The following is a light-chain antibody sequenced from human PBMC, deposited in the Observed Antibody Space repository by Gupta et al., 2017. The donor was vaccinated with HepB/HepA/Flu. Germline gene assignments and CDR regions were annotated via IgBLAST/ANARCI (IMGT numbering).Light chain of an antibody. J-gene: IGLJ2*01. CDR2: GNN. CDR3: AAWDDSLSGVV. CDR1: SPNIGSIY. V-gene: IGLV1-47*01. Sequence: QSVLTQPPSTSGTPGQRLTISCSGSSPNIGSIYVYWYQQLPGTAPKLLIFGNNQRPSGVPDRFSGSKSGTSASLAIRGLRSEDEADYYCAAWDDSLSGVVFGGGTKLTVL.